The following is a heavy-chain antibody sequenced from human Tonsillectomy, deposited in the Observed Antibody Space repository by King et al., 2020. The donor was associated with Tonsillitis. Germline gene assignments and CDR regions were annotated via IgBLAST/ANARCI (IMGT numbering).Heavy chain of an antibody. V-gene: IGHV1-2*02. CDR3: ARGGLPALDY. J-gene: IGHJ4*02. D-gene: IGHD3-16*01. CDR2: INPDNGDT. Sequence: VQLVESGAEVKKPGASVKVSCKASGYTFTDYFMHWVRQAPGQGLEWMGWINPDNGDTNFAQKFRGRVTMTGDTSINTAYMELSRLRSDDTAVYYCARGGLPALDYWGQGTLVTVSS. CDR1: GYTFTDYF.